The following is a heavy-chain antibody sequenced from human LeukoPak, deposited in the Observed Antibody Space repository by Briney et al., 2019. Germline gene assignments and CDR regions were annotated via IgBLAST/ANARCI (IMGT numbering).Heavy chain of an antibody. CDR2: IGGSGGST. V-gene: IGHV3-23*01. J-gene: IGHJ4*02. CDR1: GFTFSSYA. D-gene: IGHD2-15*01. Sequence: GGSLRLSCAASGFTFSSYAMSWVRQAPGKGLEWVSAIGGSGGSTYYADSVKGRFTISRDNSKNTLYLQMNSLRAEDTAVYYCAKESGGRYCSGGSCYPVDYWGQGTLVTVSS. CDR3: AKESGGRYCSGGSCYPVDY.